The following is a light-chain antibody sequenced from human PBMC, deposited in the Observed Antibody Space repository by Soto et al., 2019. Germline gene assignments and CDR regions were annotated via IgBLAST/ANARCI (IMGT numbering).Light chain of an antibody. J-gene: IGLJ2*01. CDR2: GNS. CDR3: PSYASRLTVGV. Sequence: QCVLTQPPSVSGAPGQRVTISCTGSSSNIGAGYDVHWYQQLPGTAPKLLIYGNSNRPSGVPDRFSGSKSGTSASLGITGLQDEDQADTYCPSYASRLTVGVFCGGTTLTV. CDR1: SSNIGAGYD. V-gene: IGLV1-40*01.